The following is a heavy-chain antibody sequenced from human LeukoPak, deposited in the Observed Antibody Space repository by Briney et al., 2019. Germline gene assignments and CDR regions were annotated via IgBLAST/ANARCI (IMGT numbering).Heavy chain of an antibody. V-gene: IGHV3-21*01. CDR3: ARAVEMATSL. J-gene: IGHJ3*01. Sequence: GGSLRLSCAASGFTFSNAWMNWVRQAPGKGLEWVSSISSSSSYIYYADSVKGRFTISRDNAKNSLYLQMNSLRAEDTAVYYCARAVEMATSLWGQGTMVTVSS. CDR2: ISSSSSYI. CDR1: GFTFSNAW. D-gene: IGHD5-24*01.